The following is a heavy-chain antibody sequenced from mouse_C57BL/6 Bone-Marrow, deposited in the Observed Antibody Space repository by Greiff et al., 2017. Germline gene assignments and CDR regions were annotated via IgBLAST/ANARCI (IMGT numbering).Heavy chain of an antibody. J-gene: IGHJ2*01. CDR3: ARPTTVVDY. D-gene: IGHD1-1*01. V-gene: IGHV1-64*01. Sequence: QVQLKQPGAELVKPGASVKLSCKASGYTFTSYWMHWVKQRPGQGLEWIGMIHPNSGSTNYNAKFKSKATLTVDKSSSTAYMQLSSLTSEDSAVYYCARPTTVVDYWGQGTTLTVSS. CDR1: GYTFTSYW. CDR2: IHPNSGST.